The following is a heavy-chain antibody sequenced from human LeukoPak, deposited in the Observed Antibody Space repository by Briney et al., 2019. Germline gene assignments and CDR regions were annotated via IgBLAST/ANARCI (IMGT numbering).Heavy chain of an antibody. CDR2: ISYDGSNK. CDR3: ARALAQGGSFDLYYFDS. D-gene: IGHD3-9*01. J-gene: IGHJ4*02. V-gene: IGHV3-30*04. CDR1: GFTFSSYA. Sequence: GGSLRLSCAASGFTFSSYAMHWVRQAPGKGLEWVAVISYDGSNKYYADSVKGRFTISRDNSKNTLYLQMNSLRAEDTAVYYCARALAQGGSFDLYYFDSWGQGSLVTVSS.